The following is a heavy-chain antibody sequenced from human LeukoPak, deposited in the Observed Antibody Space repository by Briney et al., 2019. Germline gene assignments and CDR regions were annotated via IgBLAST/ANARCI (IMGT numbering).Heavy chain of an antibody. Sequence: GGSLRLSCAAPGFTFSSYSMSWIRQAPGKGLEWVSYISSSGSTIYYADSVKGRFTISRDNAKNSLYLQMNSLRAEDTAVYYCARDQAGYSSGRSDDYYYYGMDVWGQGTTVTVSS. J-gene: IGHJ6*02. CDR2: ISSSGSTI. V-gene: IGHV3-48*04. D-gene: IGHD6-25*01. CDR3: ARDQAGYSSGRSDDYYYYGMDV. CDR1: GFTFSSYS.